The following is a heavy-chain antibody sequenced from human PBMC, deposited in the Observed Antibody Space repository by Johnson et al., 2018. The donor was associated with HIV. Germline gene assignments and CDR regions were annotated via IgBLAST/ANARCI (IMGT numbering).Heavy chain of an antibody. J-gene: IGHJ3*02. Sequence: VQLVESGGVVVQPGGSLRLSCAASGFTFSSYWMSWVRQAPGKGLEWVANIKQDGSEKYYVDSVKGRFTISRDNAKNSLYVQMNSLRAEDTAMYYCSRHSPRGYIGYDAFDIWGQGTVVTVSS. D-gene: IGHD5-12*01. CDR3: SRHSPRGYIGYDAFDI. CDR1: GFTFSSYW. CDR2: IKQDGSEK. V-gene: IGHV3-7*02.